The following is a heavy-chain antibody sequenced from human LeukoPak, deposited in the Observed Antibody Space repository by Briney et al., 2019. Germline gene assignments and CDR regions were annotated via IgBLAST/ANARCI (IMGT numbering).Heavy chain of an antibody. CDR1: GFTFHNYA. D-gene: IGHD3-10*02. V-gene: IGHV3-30*04. CDR3: AELGITMIGGV. J-gene: IGHJ6*04. Sequence: GGSLRLSCAASGFTFHNYALHWVRQAPGKGLEWVAVVSYDGSYKDYADSVKGRFTISRDNSRNTLYLQMNSLRPQDTAVYYCAELGITMIGGVWGKGTTVTISS. CDR2: VSYDGSYK.